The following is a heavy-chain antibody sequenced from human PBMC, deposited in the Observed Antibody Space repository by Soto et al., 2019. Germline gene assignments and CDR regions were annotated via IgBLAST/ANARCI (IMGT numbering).Heavy chain of an antibody. Sequence: EVQLLESGGGLVQPGGSLRLSCAASGFTFSSYAMNWVRQAPGKGLEWVSAIGRTGGTTYYADSVKGRFTISRDNSKNTLYLLMNNLRAEDTAVYYCAKDPLYNWNDEVSYYFYMDVWGKGTTVTVSS. CDR2: IGRTGGTT. V-gene: IGHV3-23*01. CDR1: GFTFSSYA. J-gene: IGHJ6*03. D-gene: IGHD1-1*01. CDR3: AKDPLYNWNDEVSYYFYMDV.